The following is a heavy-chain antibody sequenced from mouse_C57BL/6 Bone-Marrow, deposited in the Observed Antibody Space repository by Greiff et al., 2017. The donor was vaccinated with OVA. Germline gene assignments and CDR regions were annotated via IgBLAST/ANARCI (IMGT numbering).Heavy chain of an antibody. CDR1: GYSITSGYY. D-gene: IGHD1-1*01. J-gene: IGHJ2*01. CDR3: ARVRYYGSSFDY. V-gene: IGHV3-6*01. Sequence: EVQLVESGPGLVKPSQSLSLTCSVTGYSITSGYYWNWIRQFPGNKLEWMGYISYDGSNNYNPSLKNRISITRDTSKNQFFLKLNSVTTEDTATYYCARVRYYGSSFDYWGQGTTLTVSS. CDR2: ISYDGSN.